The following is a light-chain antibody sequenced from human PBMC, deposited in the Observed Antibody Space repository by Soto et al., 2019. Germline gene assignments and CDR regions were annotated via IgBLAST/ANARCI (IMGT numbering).Light chain of an antibody. V-gene: IGKV3-15*01. CDR2: XAS. CDR1: QSISGN. Sequence: EIVITQSPAILSVSPGESVTLSCSASQSISGNLAWYQQRPGQAPRLLIHXASTRATGITARFSGSGSGTEFTLMIISLQSEDFAVYYCQHYNNWPFTFGGGSKVDIK. J-gene: IGKJ4*01. CDR3: QHYNNWPFT.